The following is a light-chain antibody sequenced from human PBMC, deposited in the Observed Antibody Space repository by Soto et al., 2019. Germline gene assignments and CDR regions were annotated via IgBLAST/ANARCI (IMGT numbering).Light chain of an antibody. CDR1: SRDVGGYNY. CDR3: CSYAGNYYV. V-gene: IGLV2-11*01. J-gene: IGLJ1*01. CDR2: DVS. Sequence: QSVLTQPRSVSESPGQSVTISCTGTSRDVGGYNYVSWYQQHPGKSPKLLISDVSNRPSGVPDRFSGSKSGNTASLTIFGLQAEDEADYYCCSYAGNYYVFGTGTKLTVL.